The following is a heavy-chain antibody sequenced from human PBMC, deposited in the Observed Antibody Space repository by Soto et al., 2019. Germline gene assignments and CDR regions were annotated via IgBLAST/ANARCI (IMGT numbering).Heavy chain of an antibody. CDR2: ISAYNGNT. CDR1: GYTFTSYG. V-gene: IGHV1-18*01. D-gene: IGHD2-2*02. J-gene: IGHJ5*02. CDR3: ARLYCSSTSCYKGGWFDP. Sequence: ASVKVSCKASGYTFTSYGTSWVRQAPGQGLEWMGWISAYNGNTNYAQKLQGRVTMTTDTSTSTAYMELRSLRSDDTAVYYCARLYCSSTSCYKGGWFDPWGQGTLVTV.